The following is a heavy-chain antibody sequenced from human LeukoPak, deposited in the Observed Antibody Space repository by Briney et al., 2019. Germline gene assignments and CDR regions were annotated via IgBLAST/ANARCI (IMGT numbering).Heavy chain of an antibody. CDR1: GYIFTGYY. CDR2: INPNSGGT. D-gene: IGHD5-24*01. Sequence: ASVKVSFKASGYIFTGYYMHCVRQAPGQGLEWMGWINPNSGGTNYAQKFQGRVTMTRETSISTAYMELSRLRSDDTAVYYCARNYRSGRRGDCSDYWGQGTLVTVSS. V-gene: IGHV1-2*02. J-gene: IGHJ4*02. CDR3: ARNYRSGRRGDCSDY.